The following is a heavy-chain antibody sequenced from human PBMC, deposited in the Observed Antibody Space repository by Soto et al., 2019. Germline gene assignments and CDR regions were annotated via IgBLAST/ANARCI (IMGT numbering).Heavy chain of an antibody. J-gene: IGHJ5*02. CDR2: IYQSGVT. D-gene: IGHD6-19*01. Sequence: SETLSLTCNMSGDSYSISTYSWSWIRQPPGKALQWIGFIYQSGVTSYNPSLASRVSISLDRSNNQCSLKLKSVTAADTAVYFCAGMPYTSGLRFDPWGPGTLVTVS. CDR3: AGMPYTSGLRFDP. CDR1: GDSYSISTYS. V-gene: IGHV4-30-2*01.